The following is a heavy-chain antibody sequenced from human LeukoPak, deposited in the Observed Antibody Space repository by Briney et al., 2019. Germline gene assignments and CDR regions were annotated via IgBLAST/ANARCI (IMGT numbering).Heavy chain of an antibody. CDR1: GFTFSSYA. CDR3: AKGPMYYYDSSAPYPEYFQH. D-gene: IGHD3-22*01. Sequence: QTGGSLSLSCAACGFTFSSYAMSWVRQAPGKGLEGVSTLSGVGNSTYYADSVKGRFTISRDSSKNSLYRQMNSLIGGDTAVYFCAKGPMYYYDSSAPYPEYFQHWGPGTLVTVSS. CDR2: LSGVGNST. J-gene: IGHJ1*01. V-gene: IGHV3-23*01.